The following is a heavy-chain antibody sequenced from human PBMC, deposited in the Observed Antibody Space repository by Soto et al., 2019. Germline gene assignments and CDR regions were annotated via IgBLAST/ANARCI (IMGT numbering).Heavy chain of an antibody. D-gene: IGHD6-13*01. Sequence: EVQLLESGGGLVQPGGSLRLSCAASGFTFSNYAVPSVRQAPGKGLEWVSTISGSGGSTYYADSVKGRFTISRDNSKNTLYRQMNSLRAEDTAVYYCAKDQGSSWYEIDSWGQGTLVTVSS. CDR1: GFTFSNYA. CDR3: AKDQGSSWYEIDS. V-gene: IGHV3-23*01. CDR2: ISGSGGST. J-gene: IGHJ4*02.